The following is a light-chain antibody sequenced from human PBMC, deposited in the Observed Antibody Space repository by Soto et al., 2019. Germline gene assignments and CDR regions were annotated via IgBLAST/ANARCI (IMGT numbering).Light chain of an antibody. V-gene: IGLV2-23*02. J-gene: IGLJ1*01. CDR2: EIF. CDR1: SRDVGTYSL. Sequence: QSVLTQPASVAGSPGQSSTISCTGTSRDVGTYSLASWYQQHPGKSPKLLVYEIFRRPSGVSNRFSGSKSGNTASLTISGLQPEDEADYYCCSYAGSSTYVFGIGTKVTVL. CDR3: CSYAGSSTYV.